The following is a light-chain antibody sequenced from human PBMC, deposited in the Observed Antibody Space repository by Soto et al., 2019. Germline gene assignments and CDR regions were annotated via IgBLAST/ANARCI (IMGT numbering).Light chain of an antibody. CDR2: AAS. CDR3: QQNYDTPIT. CDR1: QSIGKF. Sequence: DFQMTQSPSSLSAFVGDRVTIPCRASQSIGKFLNWYQQKPGTAPKILIYAASSLLSGVPSRFSGSGSGTNFTLTISGLQPEDSATYDCQQNYDTPITFGQGTRLEIK. J-gene: IGKJ5*01. V-gene: IGKV1-39*01.